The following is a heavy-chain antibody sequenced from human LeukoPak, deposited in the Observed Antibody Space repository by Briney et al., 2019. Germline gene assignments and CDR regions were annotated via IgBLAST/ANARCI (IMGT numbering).Heavy chain of an antibody. V-gene: IGHV4-59*08. Sequence: SETLSLTCIVSGGSISGYYWSWIRQPPGKGLEWIGYIYHSGSTNYNPSLKSRVTISLDTSKNQFSLSLSSVTAADTAVYYCARHRCSGGSCYSFEYNWFDPWGQGTLVTVSS. CDR1: GGSISGYY. J-gene: IGHJ5*02. D-gene: IGHD2-15*01. CDR2: IYHSGST. CDR3: ARHRCSGGSCYSFEYNWFDP.